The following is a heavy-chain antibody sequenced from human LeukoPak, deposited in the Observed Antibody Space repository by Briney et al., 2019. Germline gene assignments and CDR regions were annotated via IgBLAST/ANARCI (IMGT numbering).Heavy chain of an antibody. J-gene: IGHJ6*03. Sequence: ASVKVSCKTSGYTFMSYDINWVRKANGQGLEWMGWMNPNSLNTGDGQRFQGRVTMTMNTSMSTAYMELSSLRSEDTAVYYCARALSWTTESYYYMDVWGKGTTVTVSS. D-gene: IGHD3/OR15-3a*01. CDR1: GYTFMSYD. CDR3: ARALSWTTESYYYMDV. V-gene: IGHV1-8*01. CDR2: MNPNSLNT.